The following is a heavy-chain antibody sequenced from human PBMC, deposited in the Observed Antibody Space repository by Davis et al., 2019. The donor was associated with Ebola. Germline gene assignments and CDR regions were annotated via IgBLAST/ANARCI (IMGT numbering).Heavy chain of an antibody. J-gene: IGHJ4*02. V-gene: IGHV3-23*01. D-gene: IGHD6-6*01. CDR2: ISGSGGST. CDR3: AKVFWNIAARPDPFDY. CDR1: EFTFTTAW. Sequence: GGSLRLSCAVSEFTFTTAWMSWVRQAPGKGLEWVSSISGSGGSTDYADSVKGRFTISRDTSKNTLFLHMKSLRAEDSAVYYCAKVFWNIAARPDPFDYWGQGTLVTVSS.